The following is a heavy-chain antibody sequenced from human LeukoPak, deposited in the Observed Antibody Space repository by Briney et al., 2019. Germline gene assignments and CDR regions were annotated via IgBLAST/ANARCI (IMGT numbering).Heavy chain of an antibody. J-gene: IGHJ4*02. V-gene: IGHV3-74*01. CDR3: ARVKAGGYYRRTFDY. D-gene: IGHD3-22*01. Sequence: GGSLRPSCAASGFTFSSYWMHWVRQAPGKGLVWVSRINSDGSSTSYADSVKGRFTISRDNAKNTLYLQMNSLRAEDTAVYYCARVKAGGYYRRTFDYWGQGTLVTVSS. CDR1: GFTFSSYW. CDR2: INSDGSST.